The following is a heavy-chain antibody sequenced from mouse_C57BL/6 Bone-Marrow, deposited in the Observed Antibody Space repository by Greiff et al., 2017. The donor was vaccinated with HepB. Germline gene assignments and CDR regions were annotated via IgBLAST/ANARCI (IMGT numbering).Heavy chain of an antibody. CDR1: EEEFKDQE. CDR3: ARHGSFDV. D-gene: IGHD4-1*01. CDR2: GGGDGDST. V-gene: IGHV5-2*01. Sequence: EGKRGEEGGGGEEKGEEWKREGEEKEEEFKDQERAGGRRKKGERGGFGEGGGGDGDSTDYPDTMERRFIISRDNTKKTLYLQMSSLRSEDTALYYCARHGSFDVWGTGTTVTVSS. J-gene: IGHJ1*03.